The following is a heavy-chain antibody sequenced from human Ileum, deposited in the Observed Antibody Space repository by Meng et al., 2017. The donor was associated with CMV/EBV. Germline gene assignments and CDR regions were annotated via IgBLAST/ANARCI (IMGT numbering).Heavy chain of an antibody. CDR2: IRSKANSYAT. J-gene: IGHJ6*02. Sequence: GESLKISCAASGFTFSGSAMHWVRQASGKGLEWVGRIRSKANSYATAYAASVKGRFTISRDDSKNTAYLQMNSLKTEDTAVYYCTRYCSSTSCLPLYYYGMDVWGQGTTVTVSS. D-gene: IGHD2-2*01. CDR3: TRYCSSTSCLPLYYYGMDV. V-gene: IGHV3-73*01. CDR1: GFTFSGSA.